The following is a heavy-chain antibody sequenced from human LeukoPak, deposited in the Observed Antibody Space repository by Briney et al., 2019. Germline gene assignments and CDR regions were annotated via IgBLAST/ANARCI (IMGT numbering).Heavy chain of an antibody. V-gene: IGHV3-30-3*01. CDR1: GFTFSSYA. J-gene: IGHJ4*02. D-gene: IGHD1-1*01. CDR2: ISYDGSNI. Sequence: GGSLRLSCAASGFTFSSYAMHWVRQAPGKGLEWVAVISYDGSNIYYADSVKGRFTISRDISKNTLYLQMDSLRAEDTAIYYCARDWKTNSFDYWGQGTLVTVSS. CDR3: ARDWKTNSFDY.